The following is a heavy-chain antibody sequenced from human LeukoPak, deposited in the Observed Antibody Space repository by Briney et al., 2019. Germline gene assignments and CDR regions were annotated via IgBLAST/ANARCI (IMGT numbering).Heavy chain of an antibody. CDR3: ARGRGYSYGLFDY. CDR2: IYYSGST. V-gene: IGHV4-59*01. J-gene: IGHJ4*02. Sequence: PSETLSLTCTVSGGSISSYYWSWIRQPPGKGLEWIGYIYYSGSTNYNPSLKSRVTISVDTSKNQSSLKLSSVTAADTAVYYCARGRGYSYGLFDYWGQGTLVTVSS. CDR1: GGSISSYY. D-gene: IGHD5-18*01.